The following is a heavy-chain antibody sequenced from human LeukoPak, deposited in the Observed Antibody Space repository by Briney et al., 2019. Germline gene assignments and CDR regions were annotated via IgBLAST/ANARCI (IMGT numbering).Heavy chain of an antibody. CDR3: ARDPRRRSHVDY. Sequence: SETLSLTCAVYGGSFSGYYWSWIRQPPGKGLEWIGRIYYSGSTYYNPSLKRRVTISVETCKNKFSLMLSSVTAADTAVYYYARDPRRRSHVDYWGQGTLVTVSS. D-gene: IGHD3-16*01. CDR2: IYYSGST. CDR1: GGSFSGYY. V-gene: IGHV4-34*01. J-gene: IGHJ4*02.